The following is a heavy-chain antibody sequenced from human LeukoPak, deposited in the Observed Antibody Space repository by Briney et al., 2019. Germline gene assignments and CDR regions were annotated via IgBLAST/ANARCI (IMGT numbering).Heavy chain of an antibody. J-gene: IGHJ4*02. CDR2: MNPNSGNT. CDR3: ARGTGYYDYVWGSYPRPIDY. CDR1: GYTFTSYD. Sequence: ASVKVSCKASGYTFTSYDINWVRQATGQGLEWMGWMNPNSGNTGYAQKFQGRVTMTRNTSISTAYKELSSLRSEDTAVYYCARGTGYYDYVWGSYPRPIDYWGQGTLVTVSS. D-gene: IGHD3-16*02. V-gene: IGHV1-8*01.